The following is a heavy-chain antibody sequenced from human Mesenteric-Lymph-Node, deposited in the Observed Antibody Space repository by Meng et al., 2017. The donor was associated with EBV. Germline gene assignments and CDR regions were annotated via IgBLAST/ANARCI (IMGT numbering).Heavy chain of an antibody. CDR3: ARENPARGNWFDP. J-gene: IGHJ5*02. Sequence: GPGLGYPSATLVRTCTFSGCSVSRTSSDLSWIRQPPVKRLEWIGYVYYSGSTNYNPSLKSRVTISVDTSKNQFSLNLYSVTAADTAVYYCARENPARGNWFDPWGQGALVTVSS. CDR1: GCSVSRTSSD. V-gene: IGHV4-61*01. CDR2: VYYSGST. D-gene: IGHD3-10*01.